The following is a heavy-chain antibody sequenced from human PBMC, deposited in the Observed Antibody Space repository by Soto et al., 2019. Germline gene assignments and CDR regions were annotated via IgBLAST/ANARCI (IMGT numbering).Heavy chain of an antibody. CDR2: IIPIFGTA. Sequence: SVKVSCKASGGTFSSYAISWVRQAPGQGLEWMGGIIPIFGTANYAQKFQGRVTITADESTSTAYMELSSLRSEDTAVYYCASQIGRAYYFDYWGQGTLVTVSS. CDR3: ASQIGRAYYFDY. CDR1: GGTFSSYA. V-gene: IGHV1-69*13. D-gene: IGHD1-26*01. J-gene: IGHJ4*02.